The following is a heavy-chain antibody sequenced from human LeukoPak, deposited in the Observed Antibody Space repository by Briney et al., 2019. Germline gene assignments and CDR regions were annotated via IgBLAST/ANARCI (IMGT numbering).Heavy chain of an antibody. J-gene: IGHJ5*02. D-gene: IGHD2-8*01. CDR2: IYHSGST. V-gene: IGHV4-38-2*01. Sequence: PSETLSLTCAVSGYSISSGYYWGWIRQPPGKGLEWIGSIYHSGSTHYNPSLKSRVTISVDTSKNQFSLKLSSVTAADTAVYYCVRVRAVQMAANWFDPWGQGTLVTVSS. CDR3: VRVRAVQMAANWFDP. CDR1: GYSISSGYY.